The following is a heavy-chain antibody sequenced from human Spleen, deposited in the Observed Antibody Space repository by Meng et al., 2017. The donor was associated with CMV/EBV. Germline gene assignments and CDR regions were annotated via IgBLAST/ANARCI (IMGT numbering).Heavy chain of an antibody. V-gene: IGHV4-34*01. CDR2: LNHSGST. J-gene: IGHJ6*02. CDR1: GGSFSDYY. CDR3: ARLSMVVVPAATYYYYYGMDV. D-gene: IGHD2-2*01. Sequence: SETLSLTCVVYGGSFSDYYWSWIRQPPGKGLEWIGELNHSGSTNYNPSLKSRVTISIDTSKNQFSLKLSSVTAADTAVYYCARLSMVVVPAATYYYYYGMDVWGQGTTVTISS.